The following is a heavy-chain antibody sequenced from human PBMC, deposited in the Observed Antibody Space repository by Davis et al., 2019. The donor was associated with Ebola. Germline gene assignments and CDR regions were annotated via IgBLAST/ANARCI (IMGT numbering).Heavy chain of an antibody. J-gene: IGHJ4*02. D-gene: IGHD6-19*01. CDR2: INHSGST. CDR1: GGSFSGYY. CDR3: ARSSGWYYFDY. Sequence: SETLSLTCAVYGGSFSGYYWSWIRQPPGKGLEWIGEINHSGSTNYNPSLKSRVTISVDTSKNQFSLSVSSVTVADSAVYYCARSSGWYYFDYWGQGSLVTVSS. V-gene: IGHV4-34*01.